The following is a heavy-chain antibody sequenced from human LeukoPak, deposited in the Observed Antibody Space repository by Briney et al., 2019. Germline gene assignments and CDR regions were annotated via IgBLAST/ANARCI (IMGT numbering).Heavy chain of an antibody. CDR1: GGTFSSYA. J-gene: IGHJ4*02. CDR2: IIPIFGTA. D-gene: IGHD2-15*01. CDR3: ARVGSYCSGGSCYSRDYYFDY. V-gene: IGHV1-69*01. Sequence: VASVKVSCTASGGTFSSYAISWVRLAPGQGLEWMGGIIPIFGTANYAQKFQGRVTTTADESTSTAYMELSSLRSEDTAVYYCARVGSYCSGGSCYSRDYYFDYWGQGTLVTVSS.